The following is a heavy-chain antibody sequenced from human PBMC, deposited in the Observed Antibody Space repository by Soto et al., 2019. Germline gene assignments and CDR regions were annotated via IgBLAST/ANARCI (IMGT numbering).Heavy chain of an antibody. V-gene: IGHV3-21*01. CDR1: GFTFSSYS. CDR2: ISSSSSYI. CDR3: ASPHQTGIWDAFDI. D-gene: IGHD3-10*01. J-gene: IGHJ3*02. Sequence: GGSLRLSCAASGFTFSSYSMNWVRQAPGKGLEWVSSISSSSSYIYYADSVKGRFTISRDNAKNSLYLQMNSPSAEDTAVYYCASPHQTGIWDAFDIWGQGTMVTVSS.